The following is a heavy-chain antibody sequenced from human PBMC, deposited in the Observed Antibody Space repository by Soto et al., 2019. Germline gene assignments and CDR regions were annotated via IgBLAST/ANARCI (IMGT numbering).Heavy chain of an antibody. Sequence: PSETLSLTCTVSGGSISSGDYYWSWIRQPPGKGLEWIGYIYYSGSTYYNPSLKSRVTISVDTSKNQFSLKLSSVTAADTAVYYCARGGVGYDSYYFDYWGQGTLVTVSS. D-gene: IGHD3-3*01. CDR3: ARGGVGYDSYYFDY. CDR2: IYYSGST. V-gene: IGHV4-30-4*01. J-gene: IGHJ4*02. CDR1: GGSISSGDYY.